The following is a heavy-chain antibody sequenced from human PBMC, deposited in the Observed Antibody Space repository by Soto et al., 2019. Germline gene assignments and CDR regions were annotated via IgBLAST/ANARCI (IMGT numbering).Heavy chain of an antibody. D-gene: IGHD6-6*01. V-gene: IGHV3-64D*06. CDR1: VFPFITYA. CDR3: VKGGGAYSSSSFWFDL. CDR2: ISNNGGST. Sequence: PGWSLRLSCSSSVFPFITYAMHWVRQAPGKGLEYVAAISNNGGSTYSSDSVKGRITISRDNSKNTLYLQMTSLRVEDTAIYYCVKGGGAYSSSSFWFDLWGQGTLVTVSS. J-gene: IGHJ5*02.